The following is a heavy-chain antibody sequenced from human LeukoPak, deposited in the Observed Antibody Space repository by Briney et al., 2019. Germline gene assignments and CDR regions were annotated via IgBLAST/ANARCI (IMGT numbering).Heavy chain of an antibody. D-gene: IGHD3-22*01. CDR1: GYTFTSYG. CDR3: ARDQTAGDYYDSSGESDY. V-gene: IGHV1-18*01. CDR2: ISAYNGNT. J-gene: IGHJ4*02. Sequence: ASVKVSCKASGYTFTSYGISWVRQAPGQGLEWMGWISAYNGNTNYAQKLQGRVTMTTNTSTSTAYMELRSLRSDDTAVYYCARDQTAGDYYDSSGESDYWGQGTLATVSS.